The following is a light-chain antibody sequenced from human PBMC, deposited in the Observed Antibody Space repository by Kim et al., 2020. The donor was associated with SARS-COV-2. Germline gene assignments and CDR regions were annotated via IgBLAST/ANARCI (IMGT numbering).Light chain of an antibody. CDR2: DAS. CDR3: QQRSSWPIT. V-gene: IGKV3-11*01. J-gene: IGKJ5*01. Sequence: EVVLTQSPATLSLSPGERATLSCRASQSVSSSLAWYQQKPGQAPRLLIYDASNGATGIPARFSGSGSGTDITLTISSLEPEDFAIYFCQQRSSWPITFGQGTRLGIK. CDR1: QSVSSS.